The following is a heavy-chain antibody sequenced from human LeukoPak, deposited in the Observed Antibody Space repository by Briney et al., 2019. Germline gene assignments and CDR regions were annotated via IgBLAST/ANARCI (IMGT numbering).Heavy chain of an antibody. CDR2: IYPGGSDP. Sequence: GESLKISCQGSGYNFTNYWIGWVRQPPGKGLEWMGIIYPGGSDPRYSPSFQGQVTISADKSINTAYLRWGSLKAADTAMYYCARLGRYDVLTGPDYWGQGTLVTVSS. D-gene: IGHD3-9*01. CDR1: GYNFTNYW. V-gene: IGHV5-51*01. CDR3: ARLGRYDVLTGPDY. J-gene: IGHJ4*02.